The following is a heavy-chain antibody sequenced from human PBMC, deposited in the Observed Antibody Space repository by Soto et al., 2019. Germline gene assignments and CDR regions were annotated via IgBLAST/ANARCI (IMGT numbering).Heavy chain of an antibody. Sequence: PSETLSLTCSVSGASVTSDSYYWSWIRQHPGKGLEWIGCISHTGSAFYNPSLKSRVSISIDASTDKFSLRLSSLTAADTAVYYCARWELRDFDSWGPGTLVTVSS. J-gene: IGHJ4*02. V-gene: IGHV4-31*03. CDR1: GASVTSDSYY. CDR3: ARWELRDFDS. D-gene: IGHD1-7*01. CDR2: ISHTGSA.